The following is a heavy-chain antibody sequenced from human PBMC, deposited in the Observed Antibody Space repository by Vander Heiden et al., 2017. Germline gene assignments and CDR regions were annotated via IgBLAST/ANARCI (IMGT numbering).Heavy chain of an antibody. J-gene: IGHJ4*02. CDR2: FYHRGST. D-gene: IGHD4-17*01. Sequence: QLQLQESGPRMVKPSETLFLTCTVSGGSISGSNHYWGWIRQAPGERLEWIGNFYHRGSTHYNSSLKSRVTISVDTSKNQFSLMLTSVTAADTAFYYCASGYGAIDDWGQGQLVTVSS. CDR3: ASGYGAIDD. CDR1: GGSISGSNHY. V-gene: IGHV4-39*01.